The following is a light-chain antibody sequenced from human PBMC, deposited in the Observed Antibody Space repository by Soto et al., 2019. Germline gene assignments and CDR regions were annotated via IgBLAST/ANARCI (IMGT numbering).Light chain of an antibody. CDR3: SLYYGGANLV. V-gene: IGLV7-43*01. CDR2: STN. Sequence: QAVVTQEPSLVVSPGGRVTLTCASRAGAVSTTNWLNSFQQKPGQAPRALIYSTNNKHSGTPACFSGSLLGCKAVLTLSGAQPEDEAEYYWSLYYGGANLVVGGGTKVTVL. CDR1: AGAVSTTNW. J-gene: IGLJ3*02.